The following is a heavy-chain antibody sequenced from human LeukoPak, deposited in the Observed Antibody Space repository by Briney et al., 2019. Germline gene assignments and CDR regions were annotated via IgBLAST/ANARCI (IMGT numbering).Heavy chain of an antibody. V-gene: IGHV1-69*13. Sequence: GASVKVSCKASGGTFSSYAISWVRQAPGQGLEWMGGIIPIFGTANYAQKFQGRVTITADESTSTAYMELGSLRSDDTAVYYCARGDLTGYLDYWGQGTLVTVSS. J-gene: IGHJ4*02. CDR2: IIPIFGTA. CDR1: GGTFSSYA. D-gene: IGHD3-9*01. CDR3: ARGDLTGYLDY.